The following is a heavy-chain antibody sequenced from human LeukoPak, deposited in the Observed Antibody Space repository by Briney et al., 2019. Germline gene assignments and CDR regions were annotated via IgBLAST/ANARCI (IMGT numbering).Heavy chain of an antibody. D-gene: IGHD2-2*01. J-gene: IGHJ4*02. CDR3: ARGSYCSSTSCHEPDYFDY. CDR2: IYYSGST. V-gene: IGHV4-31*03. CDR1: GGSISRGGHY. Sequence: PSQALSLTCTVSGGSISRGGHYCGWIRQHPGKGLEWIGYIYYSGSTYYNPSLKSRVTISVDTSKNQFSLKLSSVTAADTAVYYCARGSYCSSTSCHEPDYFDYWGQGTLVTVSS.